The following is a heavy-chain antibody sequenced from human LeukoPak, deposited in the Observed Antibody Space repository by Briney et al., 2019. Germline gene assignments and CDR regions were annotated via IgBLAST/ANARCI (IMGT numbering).Heavy chain of an antibody. CDR2: IYSSGAT. CDR1: SGSVSSGDYF. J-gene: IGHJ4*02. CDR3: ARGLYNSGSFMFDS. D-gene: IGHD3-10*01. Sequence: SQTLSLTCTVSSGSVSSGDYFWSWLRQPAGTGLEWIGRIYSSGATTSNPSLKSRLTISMDTSKNQFSLKMTSVTAADTAVYYCARGLYNSGSFMFDSWGQGTLVTVSS. V-gene: IGHV4-61*02.